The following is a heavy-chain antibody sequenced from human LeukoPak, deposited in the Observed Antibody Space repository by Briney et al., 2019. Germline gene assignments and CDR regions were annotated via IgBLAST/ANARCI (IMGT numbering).Heavy chain of an antibody. V-gene: IGHV3-53*01. Sequence: GGSLRLSCAASGFTVSSNYMNWIRQAPGKGLEWVSGISPSGDITYYADSVMGRFTISRDNRKSTVSLQMNSLRAEDTALYYCVRDLDWGAFDVWGQGRMVTVSS. CDR2: SPSGDIT. CDR1: GFTVSSNY. J-gene: IGHJ3*01. CDR3: VRDLDWGAFDV. D-gene: IGHD3/OR15-3a*01.